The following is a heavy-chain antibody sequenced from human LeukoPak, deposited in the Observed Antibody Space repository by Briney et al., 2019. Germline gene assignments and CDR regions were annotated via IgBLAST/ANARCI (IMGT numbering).Heavy chain of an antibody. J-gene: IGHJ4*02. Sequence: PGGSLRLSCVASGFTFSSYSMNWIRQAPGKGLEWVSYISTSSSTIYYADSVKGRFTISRDNAKNSLSLQMNSLRVEDTAVYYCARAYSFDYWGQGTLVTVSS. V-gene: IGHV3-48*01. CDR1: GFTFSSYS. CDR3: ARAYSFDY. D-gene: IGHD2-15*01. CDR2: ISTSSSTI.